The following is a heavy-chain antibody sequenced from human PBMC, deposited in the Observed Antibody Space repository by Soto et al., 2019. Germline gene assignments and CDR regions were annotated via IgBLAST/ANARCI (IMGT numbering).Heavy chain of an antibody. Sequence: PSETLTLTCTVSGGSISGYYWSWIRQSPGKGLEWIGYIHYRGSTNYNPSLKSRVTISVDTSKNQLSLKLSSVTAADTAVYYCARGSAAGTKSPFDYWGQGTLVTVS. CDR1: GGSISGYY. CDR2: IHYRGST. CDR3: ARGSAAGTKSPFDY. J-gene: IGHJ4*02. V-gene: IGHV4-59*01. D-gene: IGHD6-13*01.